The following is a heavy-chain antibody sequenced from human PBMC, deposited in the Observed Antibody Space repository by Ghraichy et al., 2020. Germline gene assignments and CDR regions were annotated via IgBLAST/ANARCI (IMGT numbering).Heavy chain of an antibody. D-gene: IGHD3-22*01. V-gene: IGHV3-66*02. CDR1: GFTVSSNY. Sequence: GGSLRLSCAASGFTVSSNYMSWVRQAPGKGLEWVSVIYSGGSTSYADSEKGRFTISRDNSKNTLYLQMNNLRAEDTAVKYCARGYYYDSSGSSFDIWGQGTMVTVS. CDR3: ARGYYYDSSGSSFDI. CDR2: IYSGGST. J-gene: IGHJ3*02.